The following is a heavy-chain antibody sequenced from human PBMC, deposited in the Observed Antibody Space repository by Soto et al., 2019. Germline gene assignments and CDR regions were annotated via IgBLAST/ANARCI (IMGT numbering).Heavy chain of an antibody. CDR1: GFTFSSYG. Sequence: GGSLRLSCAASGFTFSSYGMHWVRQAPGKGLEWVAVIWYDGSNKYYADSVKGRFTISRDNSKNTLYLQMNSLRAEDTAVYYCARDPAAAGIGKPYGLDVWGQGTTVTVSS. D-gene: IGHD6-13*01. V-gene: IGHV3-33*01. CDR3: ARDPAAAGIGKPYGLDV. J-gene: IGHJ6*02. CDR2: IWYDGSNK.